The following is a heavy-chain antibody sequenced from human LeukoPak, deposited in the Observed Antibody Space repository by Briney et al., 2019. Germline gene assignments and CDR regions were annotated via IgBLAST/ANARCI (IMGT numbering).Heavy chain of an antibody. CDR3: AKAVYQLLVACLDY. D-gene: IGHD2-2*01. J-gene: IGHJ4*02. Sequence: PGGSLRLSCAASGFTFSSYGMHWVRQAPGKGLEWVAFIRYDGSNKYYADSVKGRFTISRDNSKNTLYLQMNSLRAEDTAVYYCAKAVYQLLVACLDYWGQGTLVTVSS. CDR1: GFTFSSYG. CDR2: IRYDGSNK. V-gene: IGHV3-30*02.